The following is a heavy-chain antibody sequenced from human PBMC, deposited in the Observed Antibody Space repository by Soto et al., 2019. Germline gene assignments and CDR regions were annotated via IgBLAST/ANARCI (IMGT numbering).Heavy chain of an antibody. V-gene: IGHV1-69*02. CDR2: IIPILGIA. D-gene: IGHD2-2*01. J-gene: IGHJ3*02. Sequence: SVKVSFKASGGTFSSYTISWVRQAPGQGLEWMGRIIPILGIANYAQKFQGRVTITADKSTSTAYMELSSLRSEDTAVYYCASLTGDCSSTSCYAGTDAFDIWGQGTMVTVSS. CDR3: ASLTGDCSSTSCYAGTDAFDI. CDR1: GGTFSSYT.